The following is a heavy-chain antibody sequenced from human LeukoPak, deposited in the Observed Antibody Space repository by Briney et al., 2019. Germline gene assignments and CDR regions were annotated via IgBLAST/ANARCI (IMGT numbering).Heavy chain of an antibody. CDR1: GYTFTGYY. V-gene: IGHV1-2*06. Sequence: ASVKVSCKASGYTFTGYYMHWVRQAPGQGLEWMGRINPNSGGTNYAQKFQGRVTMTRDTSISTAYMELSRLRSDDTAVYYCASAGLSGSYTIFDCWGQGTLVTVSS. CDR2: INPNSGGT. J-gene: IGHJ4*02. D-gene: IGHD1-26*01. CDR3: ASAGLSGSYTIFDC.